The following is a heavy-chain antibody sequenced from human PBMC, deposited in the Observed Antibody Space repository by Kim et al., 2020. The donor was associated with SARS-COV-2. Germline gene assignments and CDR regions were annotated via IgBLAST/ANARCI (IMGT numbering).Heavy chain of an antibody. CDR3: ARGCVSRGGYDFFDY. D-gene: IGHD3-3*01. Sequence: SETLSLTCTVSGGSISSGNYYWSWIRQPPGKGLEWIGYIYDSGSTYHNPSLKSRLSISIDTSKSQFSLSMTSVTAADTAVYYCARGCVSRGGYDFFDYWGQGTLVTVTS. V-gene: IGHV4-30-4*08. J-gene: IGHJ4*02. CDR2: IYDSGST. CDR1: GGSISSGNYY.